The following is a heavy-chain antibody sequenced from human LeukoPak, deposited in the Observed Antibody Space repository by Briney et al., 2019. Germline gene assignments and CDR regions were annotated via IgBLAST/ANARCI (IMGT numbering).Heavy chain of an antibody. D-gene: IGHD3-10*01. Sequence: GGSLRLSCAASGFTFSNAWMSWVRQAPGKGLEWGGRVKSKTDGGTTDYAAPVKGRFTISRDDSKNTLYLQMNSLKTEDTAVYYCTTGAGGSDDAFDIWGQGTMVTVSS. J-gene: IGHJ3*02. CDR1: GFTFSNAW. CDR2: VKSKTDGGTT. V-gene: IGHV3-15*01. CDR3: TTGAGGSDDAFDI.